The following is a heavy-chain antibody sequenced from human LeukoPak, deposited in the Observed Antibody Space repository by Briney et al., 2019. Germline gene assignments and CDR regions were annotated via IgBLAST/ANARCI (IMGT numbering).Heavy chain of an antibody. Sequence: GESLKISCKGSGYSFTNYWIGWVRQMPGKGLEWMGIIYPGDSDTRYSPSFQGQVTISANKSISTAYLQWSSLKASDTAMYYCARPWGVTPYYFDYWGQGALVTVSS. V-gene: IGHV5-51*01. J-gene: IGHJ4*02. D-gene: IGHD1-14*01. CDR3: ARPWGVTPYYFDY. CDR2: IYPGDSDT. CDR1: GYSFTNYW.